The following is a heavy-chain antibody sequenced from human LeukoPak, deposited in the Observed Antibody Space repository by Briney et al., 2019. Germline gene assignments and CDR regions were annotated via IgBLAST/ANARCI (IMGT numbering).Heavy chain of an antibody. CDR1: GFTFSSYA. V-gene: IGHV3-23*01. D-gene: IGHD2-2*01. J-gene: IGHJ4*02. CDR2: ISGSGDST. Sequence: GGSLRPSCAASGFTFSSYAMSWVRQAPGKGLEWVSTISGSGDSTYYADSVKGRFTISRDNSKNTLHLQMNSLRAEDTAVYSCAKGRSGVSSAAINYWGQGNLVTVSS. CDR3: AKGRSGVSSAAINY.